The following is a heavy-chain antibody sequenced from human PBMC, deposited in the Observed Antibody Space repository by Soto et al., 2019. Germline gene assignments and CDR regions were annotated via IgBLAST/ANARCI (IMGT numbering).Heavy chain of an antibody. CDR2: ISSSSSYI. CDR1: GFTFSSYS. Sequence: EVQLVESGGGLVKPGGSLRLSCAASGFTFSSYSMNWVRQAPGKGLEWVSSISSSSSYIYYADSVKGRFTISRDNAKNSLYLQMNSLRAEDTAVYYCARNPYYDFWSGYYTGMMDANWLDPWGQGTLVTVSS. CDR3: ARNPYYDFWSGYYTGMMDANWLDP. V-gene: IGHV3-21*01. D-gene: IGHD3-3*01. J-gene: IGHJ5*02.